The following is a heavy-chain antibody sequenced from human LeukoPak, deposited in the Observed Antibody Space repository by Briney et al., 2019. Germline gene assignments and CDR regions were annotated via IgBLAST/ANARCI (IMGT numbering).Heavy chain of an antibody. Sequence: GSSVKVSCKASGGTFNTFSISWVRQAPGQGLEWMGGIIPFFGSANYAQKFQDRFTITTDESTTTAYMVLNSLTSEDTAVYYCASPDYSGFDWGFDFWGQGTLVTVSS. V-gene: IGHV1-69*05. CDR3: ASPDYSGFDWGFDF. CDR2: IIPFFGSA. J-gene: IGHJ4*02. D-gene: IGHD5-12*01. CDR1: GGTFNTFS.